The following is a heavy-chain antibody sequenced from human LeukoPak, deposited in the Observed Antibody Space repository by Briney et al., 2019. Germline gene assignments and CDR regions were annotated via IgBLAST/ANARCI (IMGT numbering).Heavy chain of an antibody. Sequence: GASVKVSCKASGGTFSSYAISWVRQAPGPGLEWMGRIIPILGIANYAQKFQGRVTITADKSTSTAYMELSSLRSEDTAVYYCARTIEAAGPNWFDPWGQGTLVTVSS. CDR3: ARTIEAAGPNWFDP. J-gene: IGHJ5*02. CDR2: IIPILGIA. CDR1: GGTFSSYA. D-gene: IGHD6-13*01. V-gene: IGHV1-69*04.